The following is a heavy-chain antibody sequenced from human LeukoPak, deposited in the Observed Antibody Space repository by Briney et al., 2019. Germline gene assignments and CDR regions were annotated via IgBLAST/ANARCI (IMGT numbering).Heavy chain of an antibody. CDR1: GYSFTSYW. CDR2: IYPGDSDT. V-gene: IGHV5-51*01. D-gene: IGHD3-3*01. J-gene: IGHJ4*02. Sequence: GESLKISCKGSGYSFTSYWIGWARQMPGKGLEWMGIIYPGDSDTRYSPSFQGQVTISADKSISTAYLQWSSRKASDTAMYYCARVYYDFWSGYYYFDYWGQGTLVTVSS. CDR3: ARVYYDFWSGYYYFDY.